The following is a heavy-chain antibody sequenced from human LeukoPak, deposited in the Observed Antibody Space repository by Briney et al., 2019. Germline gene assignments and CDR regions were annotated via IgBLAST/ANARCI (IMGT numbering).Heavy chain of an antibody. CDR1: GGSISSYY. CDR3: AREGVGYYDYVWGSYRPAIFDY. Sequence: SETLSLTCTVSGGSISSYYWSWIRQPPGKGLEWIGYVDHTGSTNFNPSLNGRVSISRDTSKNLFSLRLRSVTAADTAVYYCAREGVGYYDYVWGSYRPAIFDYWGQGTLVTVSS. V-gene: IGHV4-59*01. D-gene: IGHD3-16*02. J-gene: IGHJ4*02. CDR2: VDHTGST.